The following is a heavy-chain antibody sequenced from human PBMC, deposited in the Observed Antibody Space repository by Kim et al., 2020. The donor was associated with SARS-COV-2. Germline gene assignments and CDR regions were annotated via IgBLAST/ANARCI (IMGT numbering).Heavy chain of an antibody. V-gene: IGHV3-74*03. D-gene: IGHD2-2*01. CDR3: AKGGCAATSCLDY. Sequence: GGSLRLSCAASGFTFSNYYMHWVRQAPGKGLAWVSRTISDGSDTKYADSVKGRFTISRDNARNTLFLQMNDLRAEDTAVYLCAKGGCAATSCLDYWGQGILVTVSS. J-gene: IGHJ4*02. CDR1: GFTFSNYY. CDR2: TISDGSDT.